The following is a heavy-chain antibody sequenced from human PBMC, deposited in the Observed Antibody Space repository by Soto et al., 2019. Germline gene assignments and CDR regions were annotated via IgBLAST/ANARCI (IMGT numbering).Heavy chain of an antibody. CDR3: ARRGSGSYYDY. J-gene: IGHJ4*02. CDR1: GFTFSSYA. CDR2: ISGSGGST. Sequence: EVQLLESGGGLVQPGGSLRLSCAASGFTFSSYAMRWVRQAPVKGLEWVSAISGSGGSTYYADSVKGRFTISRDNSKNTLYLQMNSLRADDTAVYYCARRGSGSYYDYGGQGTLVTVSS. D-gene: IGHD1-26*01. V-gene: IGHV3-23*01.